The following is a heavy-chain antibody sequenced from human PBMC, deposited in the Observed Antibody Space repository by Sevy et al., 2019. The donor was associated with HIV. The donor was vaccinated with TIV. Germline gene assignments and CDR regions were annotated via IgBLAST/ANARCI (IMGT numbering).Heavy chain of an antibody. J-gene: IGHJ3*02. CDR1: GFTFSSYW. Sequence: GGSLRLSCAASGFTFSSYWMHWVRQAPGKGLVWVSRINSDGSSTSYADSVKGRFTISRDNAKNTLYLQMNSLRAEDTAVYYCGRDPYYYDSSGYPHGALDIWGQGTMVTVSS. CDR2: INSDGSST. D-gene: IGHD3-22*01. CDR3: GRDPYYYDSSGYPHGALDI. V-gene: IGHV3-74*01.